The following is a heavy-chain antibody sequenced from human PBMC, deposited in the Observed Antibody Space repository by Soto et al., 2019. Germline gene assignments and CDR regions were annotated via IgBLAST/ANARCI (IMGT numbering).Heavy chain of an antibody. J-gene: IGHJ6*02. D-gene: IGHD2-15*01. CDR3: ARHTGGSPSRNYHYSYGVDV. CDR2: IWYDGSNK. V-gene: IGHV3-33*01. CDR1: GFTFSNYG. Sequence: QVQLVESGGGVVQPGRSLRLSCAASGFTFSNYGMHWVRQAPGKGLEWVAVIWYDGSNKYYADSVKGRFTISRDNSKNPLYLQMNSLRAEDTALYYCARHTGGSPSRNYHYSYGVDVWGQGTTVTVSS.